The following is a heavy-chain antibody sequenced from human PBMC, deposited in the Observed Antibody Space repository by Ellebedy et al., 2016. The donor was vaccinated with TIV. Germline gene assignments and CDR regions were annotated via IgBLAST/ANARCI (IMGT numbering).Heavy chain of an antibody. Sequence: ASVKVSCKASGYTFTSFHINWVRQATGQGLEWMGWMNPNSGDTGYAQKFQGRVTLTRDTSTSTVYMELSSLKTEDTAVYYCTRGRYQLDYWGQGTLVTVSS. V-gene: IGHV1-8*01. CDR1: GYTFTSFH. CDR3: TRGRYQLDY. J-gene: IGHJ4*02. D-gene: IGHD2-2*01. CDR2: MNPNSGDT.